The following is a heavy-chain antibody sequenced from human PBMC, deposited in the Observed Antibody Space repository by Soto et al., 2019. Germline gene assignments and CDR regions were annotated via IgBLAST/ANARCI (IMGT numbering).Heavy chain of an antibody. V-gene: IGHV3-30*04. CDR1: GVTFSNSA. D-gene: IGHD5-12*01. CDR3: ARDSRTDGYKYDDFDY. Sequence: QVQLVESGGGVVQPGRSLRLSCTASGVTFSNSAIHWVRQAPGKGLEWVALISYDGRDEYYADYVKGRFTISRDNSKNTLDLQMNSLRAEDTGMFYCARDSRTDGYKYDDFDYWGQGTLVTVSS. J-gene: IGHJ4*02. CDR2: ISYDGRDE.